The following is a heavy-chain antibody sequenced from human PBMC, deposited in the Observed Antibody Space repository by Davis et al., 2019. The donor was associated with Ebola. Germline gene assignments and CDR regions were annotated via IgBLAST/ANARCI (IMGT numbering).Heavy chain of an antibody. CDR1: GFTFCAYH. V-gene: IGHV3-23*01. CDR3: AKEPSSGYAFDI. CDR2: IRDSEVT. D-gene: IGHD3-22*01. Sequence: GESLKISCAASGFTFCAYHMNWVRQAPGKGLEWVANIRDSEVTYYADSVKGRFTISRDNSKSTLYLQMDSLRAEDTALYYCAKEPSSGYAFDIWGQGTMVTVSS. J-gene: IGHJ3*02.